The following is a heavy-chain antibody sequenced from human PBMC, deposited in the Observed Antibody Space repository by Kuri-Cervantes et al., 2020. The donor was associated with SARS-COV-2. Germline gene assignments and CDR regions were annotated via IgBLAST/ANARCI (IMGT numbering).Heavy chain of an antibody. J-gene: IGHJ6*02. CDR1: GFTFSSYA. V-gene: IGHV3-30*14. Sequence: GESLKISCAASGFTFSSYAMHWVRQAPGKGLEWVAVISYDGSNKYYADSVKGRFTISRDNSRNTVYLQMNTLRAEDTAVYFCARATRDFYYYCMDVWGQGTTVTVSS. CDR2: ISYDGSNK. CDR3: ARATRDFYYYCMDV.